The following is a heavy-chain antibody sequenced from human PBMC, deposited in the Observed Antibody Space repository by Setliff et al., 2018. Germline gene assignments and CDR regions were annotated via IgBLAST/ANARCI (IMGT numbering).Heavy chain of an antibody. CDR2: ISGYNGDT. J-gene: IGHJ4*02. Sequence: ASVTVSCKASGYTFTSYGINWVRQAPGQRLEWVGWISGYNGDTNYAQKFQGRVTMTTDRSTRTAYMELRSLISDDTAVYYCARCFPFLSGYDRGAFDSGGQGTLVTVSS. V-gene: IGHV1-18*01. CDR3: ARCFPFLSGYDRGAFDS. D-gene: IGHD5-12*01. CDR1: GYTFTSYG.